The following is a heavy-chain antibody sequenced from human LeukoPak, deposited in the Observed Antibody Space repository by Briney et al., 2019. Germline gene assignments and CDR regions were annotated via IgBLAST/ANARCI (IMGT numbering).Heavy chain of an antibody. CDR3: AKDLRYDSSGYYSY. D-gene: IGHD3-22*01. V-gene: IGHV3-23*01. J-gene: IGHJ4*02. CDR1: GFTFSNYA. Sequence: GGSLRLSCAASGFTFSNYAMSWVRQAPGKGLEWVSAISGGGGSTYYADSVKGRSTISRDNSKNMLYLQMNSLRAEDTAVYYCAKDLRYDSSGYYSYWGQGTLVTVSS. CDR2: ISGGGGST.